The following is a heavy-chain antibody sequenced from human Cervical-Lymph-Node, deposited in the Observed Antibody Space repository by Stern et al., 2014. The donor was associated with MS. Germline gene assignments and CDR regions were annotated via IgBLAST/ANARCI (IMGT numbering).Heavy chain of an antibody. J-gene: IGHJ4*02. Sequence: VQLVESGGAVVQPGRALRLSCAASGFTFSSYGMPWVRQAHGKGLEWVTVISYDGNHKYYAASVKGRFTISRDNSKNTLHLQMNSVTPDDTAIYYCARDYEDTSMLFDHWGQGTLVTVSS. CDR2: ISYDGNHK. CDR1: GFTFSSYG. V-gene: IGHV3-30*03. D-gene: IGHD2-8*01. CDR3: ARDYEDTSMLFDH.